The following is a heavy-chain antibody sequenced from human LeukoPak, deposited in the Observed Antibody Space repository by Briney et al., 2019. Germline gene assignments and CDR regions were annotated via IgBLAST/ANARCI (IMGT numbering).Heavy chain of an antibody. D-gene: IGHD6-13*01. CDR3: AKDDSSSWYGDAFDI. Sequence: GGSLRLSCAASGFTFSSYAMGWVRQAPGKGLEWVSAISGIGGSTYYADSVKGRFTISRDNAKKSLYLQMNSLRAEDTAVYYCAKDDSSSWYGDAFDIWGQGTMVTVSS. J-gene: IGHJ3*02. CDR1: GFTFSSYA. V-gene: IGHV3-23*01. CDR2: ISGIGGST.